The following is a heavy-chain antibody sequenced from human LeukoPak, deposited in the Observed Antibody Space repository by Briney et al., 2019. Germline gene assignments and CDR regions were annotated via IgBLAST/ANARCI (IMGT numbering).Heavy chain of an antibody. Sequence: PGGSLRLSCAASGFTFSSYAMHWDRQAPGKGLEWVSSITASSGSTYYADSVKGRFTIYRDNSKNTLYLQMNSLRAEDTAIYFCAKGYYSGDYYRNDYWGQGTLVTVSS. CDR2: ITASSGST. D-gene: IGHD3-22*01. CDR3: AKGYYSGDYYRNDY. CDR1: GFTFSSYA. J-gene: IGHJ4*02. V-gene: IGHV3-23*01.